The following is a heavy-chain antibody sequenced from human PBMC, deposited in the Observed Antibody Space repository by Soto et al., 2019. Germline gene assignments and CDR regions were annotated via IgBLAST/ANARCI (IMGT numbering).Heavy chain of an antibody. CDR3: AKDAIMVSSSYNYFDY. D-gene: IGHD6-13*01. Sequence: GGSLRLSCAASGFSFSGYNMNWVRQAPGKGLEWVSGFSGSGGAASYAYSVKGRFTISRDNSKNILYLQMNSLRADDTALYYCAKDAIMVSSSYNYFDYWGQGTLVTVSS. CDR1: GFSFSGYN. J-gene: IGHJ4*02. V-gene: IGHV3-23*01. CDR2: FSGSGGAA.